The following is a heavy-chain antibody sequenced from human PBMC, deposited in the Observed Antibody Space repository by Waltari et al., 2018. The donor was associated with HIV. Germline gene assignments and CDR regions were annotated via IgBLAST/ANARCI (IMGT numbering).Heavy chain of an antibody. Sequence: QVQLVQSGSELKEPGASVKVSCKASGYSFISYAINWVRQAPGQGLEWMGWINTNTGNPPYGQGFTGRFVFSLDTSVSTAYLQINSRKADDTAVYYCARGGYCSGASCNHYFDHWGQGTLVTVSS. V-gene: IGHV7-4-1*02. CDR1: GYSFISYA. D-gene: IGHD2-15*01. J-gene: IGHJ4*02. CDR3: ARGGYCSGASCNHYFDH. CDR2: INTNTGNP.